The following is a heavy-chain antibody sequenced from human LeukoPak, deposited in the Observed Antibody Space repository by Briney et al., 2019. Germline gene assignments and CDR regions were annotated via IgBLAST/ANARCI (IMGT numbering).Heavy chain of an antibody. CDR3: ARAVVTGFSDWFDP. Sequence: ASVKVSCKASRYTFTDYYMHWVRQAPGQGLEWMGWINPNSGGTNYAQKLQGRATMTTDTSTSTAYMELRSLRSDDTAVYYCARAVVTGFSDWFDPWGQGTLVTVSS. CDR2: INPNSGGT. CDR1: RYTFTDYY. D-gene: IGHD4-23*01. V-gene: IGHV1-2*02. J-gene: IGHJ5*02.